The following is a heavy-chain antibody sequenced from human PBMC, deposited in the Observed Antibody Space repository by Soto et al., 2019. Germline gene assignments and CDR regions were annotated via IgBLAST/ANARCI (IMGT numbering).Heavy chain of an antibody. Sequence: SDTLSLTCTVSGGSVSSGDYYWSWLRQPPGKGLEWIGYIYYSGNTNYNPSLKSRVIISVDTSKNLFSLKLTSVTAADTAVYYCARIPVDTSMIYWLDPWGQGTLVTVSS. CDR3: ARIPVDTSMIYWLDP. CDR1: GGSVSSGDYY. J-gene: IGHJ5*02. D-gene: IGHD5-18*01. CDR2: IYYSGNT. V-gene: IGHV4-61*08.